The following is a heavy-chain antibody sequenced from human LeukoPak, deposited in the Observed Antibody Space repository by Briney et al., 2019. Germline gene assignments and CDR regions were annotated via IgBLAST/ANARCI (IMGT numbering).Heavy chain of an antibody. CDR2: ISGSGGST. J-gene: IGHJ3*02. CDR1: GFPFVIYA. D-gene: IGHD6-19*01. Sequence: GSLRLSCAASGFPFVIYAMSWVRQALGKGLEWVSAISGSGGSTYYADSVKGRFTIARENSKNTLYLPMTSLRAEDTAVYYCARAYGSGWYNGRDAFDIWGQWTIVTVSS. CDR3: ARAYGSGWYNGRDAFDI. V-gene: IGHV3-23*01.